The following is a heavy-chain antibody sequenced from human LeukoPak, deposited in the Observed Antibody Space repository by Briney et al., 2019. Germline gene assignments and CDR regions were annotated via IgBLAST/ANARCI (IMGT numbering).Heavy chain of an antibody. CDR1: GYSISSGYY. V-gene: IGHV4-38-2*02. D-gene: IGHD5-18*01. CDR2: IYTSGST. Sequence: SETLSLTCAVSGYSISSGYYWGWIRQPPGKGLEWIGRIYTSGSTNYNPSLKSRVTISVDTSKNQFSLKLSSVTAADTAVYYCARDGIQLWHFDYWGQGTLVTVSS. J-gene: IGHJ4*02. CDR3: ARDGIQLWHFDY.